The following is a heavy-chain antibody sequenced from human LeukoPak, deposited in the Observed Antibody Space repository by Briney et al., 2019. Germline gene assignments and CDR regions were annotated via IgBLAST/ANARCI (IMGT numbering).Heavy chain of an antibody. CDR1: GGSIDSHY. V-gene: IGHV4-59*11. CDR2: IYDTGST. Sequence: SETLSLTCTVSGGSIDSHYWSWIRQPPGKGLEWIGYIYDTGSTSYNSSLKSRATISVDTSKTQFSLKLSSVTAADTAVYYCARVVVIPRNYYYYYMDVWGKGTTVTVSS. J-gene: IGHJ6*03. D-gene: IGHD2-15*01. CDR3: ARVVVIPRNYYYYYMDV.